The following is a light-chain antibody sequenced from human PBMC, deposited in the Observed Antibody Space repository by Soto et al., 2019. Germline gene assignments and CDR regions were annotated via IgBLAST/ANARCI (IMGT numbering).Light chain of an antibody. V-gene: IGKV3D-20*01. CDR2: DAS. CDR3: QQYGTSPYT. CDR1: QSLSSSF. Sequence: EIVLTQSPATLSLSPGERATLSCGASQSLSSSFLAWYQHKPGLAPRLLIYDASSRATGSPDRFSGSGSGTDFTLTISRLEPEDFAVYYCQQYGTSPYTFGQGTKLEIK. J-gene: IGKJ2*01.